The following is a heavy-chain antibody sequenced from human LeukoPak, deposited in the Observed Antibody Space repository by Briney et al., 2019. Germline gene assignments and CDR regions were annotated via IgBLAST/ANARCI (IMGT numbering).Heavy chain of an antibody. CDR3: AKALEDCSGGGCFSGYMDV. J-gene: IGHJ6*03. V-gene: IGHV3-30*02. Sequence: GGSLRLSCAASGFTFTNYAFHWVRQAPGKGLDWVAIIRYDGSITYSTDSVKGRFTISRDNSKNTVYLQMNNLGAEDTAVYYCAKALEDCSGGGCFSGYMDVWGKGTTVTVSS. D-gene: IGHD2-15*01. CDR2: IRYDGSIT. CDR1: GFTFTNYA.